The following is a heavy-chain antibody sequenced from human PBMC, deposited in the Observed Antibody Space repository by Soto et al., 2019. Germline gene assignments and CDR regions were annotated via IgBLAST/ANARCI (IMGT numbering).Heavy chain of an antibody. CDR1: GGIFSTYA. CDR3: ARDRDDYGSGNYYNRIDF. D-gene: IGHD3-10*01. Sequence: QVQLVQSGAEVKKPGSSVKVSCKASGGIFSTYAISWLRQAPGQGLEWIGGIIPLFGTPNYAQRFQGRVTITADESTSPAYMQLSRLRSEDTAVYYCARDRDDYGSGNYYNRIDFWGQGTLVTVSS. V-gene: IGHV1-69*01. CDR2: IIPLFGTP. J-gene: IGHJ4*02.